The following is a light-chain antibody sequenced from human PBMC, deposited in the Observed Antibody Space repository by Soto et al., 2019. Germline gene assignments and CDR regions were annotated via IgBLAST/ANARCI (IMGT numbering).Light chain of an antibody. Sequence: SYELTQPPSVSVAPEKTARFTCRGDNIGSKRVHWYRQKPGQAPVLVIYYDSDRPSGIPERFSGSNSGNTATLTINRVEAGDEADYYCQVWDITTDHYVFGTGTKLTVL. V-gene: IGLV3-21*04. CDR3: QVWDITTDHYV. J-gene: IGLJ1*01. CDR1: NIGSKR. CDR2: YDS.